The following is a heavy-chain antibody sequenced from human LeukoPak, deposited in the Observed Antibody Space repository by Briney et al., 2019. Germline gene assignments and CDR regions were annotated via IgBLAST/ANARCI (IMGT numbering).Heavy chain of an antibody. J-gene: IGHJ5*02. CDR2: INHSGST. CDR3: ARVLTKPKRYCSGGSCYYIRLCFGP. Sequence: PSETLSLTCAVYGGSFSGHYWSWIRQPPGKGLEWIGEINHSGSTNYNPSLKSRVTISVDTSKNQFSLKLSSVTAADTAVYYCARVLTKPKRYCSGGSCYYIRLCFGPWGQGTLVTVSS. CDR1: GGSFSGHY. V-gene: IGHV4-34*01. D-gene: IGHD2-15*01.